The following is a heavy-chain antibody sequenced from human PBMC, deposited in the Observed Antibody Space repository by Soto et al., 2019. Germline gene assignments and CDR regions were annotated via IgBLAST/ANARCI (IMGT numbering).Heavy chain of an antibody. Sequence: SQTLSLTCAVYGGSFSGYYWSWIRQPPGKGLEWIGEINHSGSTNYNPSLKSRVTMAVDTSKNQFSLKLSSVTAADTAVYYCARGRHILTGYYRDLKYGMDVWGQGTTVTVSS. D-gene: IGHD3-9*01. CDR1: GGSFSGYY. V-gene: IGHV4-34*01. J-gene: IGHJ6*01. CDR3: ARGRHILTGYYRDLKYGMDV. CDR2: INHSGST.